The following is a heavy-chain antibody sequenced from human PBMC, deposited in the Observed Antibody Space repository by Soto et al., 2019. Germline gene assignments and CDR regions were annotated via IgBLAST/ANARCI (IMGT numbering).Heavy chain of an antibody. CDR1: GFTFSTYS. V-gene: IGHV3-21*01. CDR2: ISSSGSYM. Sequence: PGGSLRLSCTASGFTFSTYSMSWVRQAPGRGLEWVSSISSSGSYMYYVDSVKGRFTISRDNAKNSLYLQMNSLRAEDTAVYYCARDLAYGSGSYYDYWGQGTLVTVSS. J-gene: IGHJ4*02. CDR3: ARDLAYGSGSYYDY. D-gene: IGHD3-10*01.